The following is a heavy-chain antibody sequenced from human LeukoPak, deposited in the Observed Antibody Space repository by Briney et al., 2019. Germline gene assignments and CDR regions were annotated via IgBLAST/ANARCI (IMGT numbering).Heavy chain of an antibody. V-gene: IGHV3-30-3*01. CDR1: GFTFSSYA. J-gene: IGHJ4*02. CDR2: ISYDGSNK. CDR3: ARPGPGYFDY. Sequence: GRSLRLSCAASGFTFSSYAMHWVRQAPGKGLEGVAVISYDGSNKYYADSVKGRFTISRDNSKNTLYLQMNSLRAEDTAVYYCARPGPGYFDYWGQGTLVTVSS.